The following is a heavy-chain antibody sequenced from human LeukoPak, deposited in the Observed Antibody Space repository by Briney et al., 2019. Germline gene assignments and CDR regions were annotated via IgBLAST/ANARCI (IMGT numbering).Heavy chain of an antibody. Sequence: GGSLRLSCAASGFTFTSYSMSWVRQAPGKGLEWVSGTSDRGDYTYYADSVKGRFTISRDSSKNTLFLQMNSLRAEDTALYFCARRAQYNGHYPLDYWGQGTLVTVSS. D-gene: IGHD1-7*01. V-gene: IGHV3-23*01. CDR3: ARRAQYNGHYPLDY. CDR2: TSDRGDYT. CDR1: GFTFTSYS. J-gene: IGHJ4*02.